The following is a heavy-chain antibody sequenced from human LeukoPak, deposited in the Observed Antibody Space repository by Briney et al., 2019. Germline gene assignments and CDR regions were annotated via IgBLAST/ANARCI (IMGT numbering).Heavy chain of an antibody. Sequence: GGSLRLSCAASGFTFSSYWMSWVRQAPGKGLEWVANIKQDGSEKYYVDSVKGRFTISRDNAKNSLYLQMNSLRAEDTAVYYCAMGYCSGGSCYGFDYWGQGTLVTVSS. D-gene: IGHD2-15*01. CDR1: GFTFSSYW. CDR2: IKQDGSEK. J-gene: IGHJ4*02. CDR3: AMGYCSGGSCYGFDY. V-gene: IGHV3-7*01.